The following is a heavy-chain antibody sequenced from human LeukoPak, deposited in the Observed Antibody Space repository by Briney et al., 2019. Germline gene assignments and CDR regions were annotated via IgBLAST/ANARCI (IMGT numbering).Heavy chain of an antibody. CDR2: IYTSGST. CDR3: ARQHGDY. V-gene: IGHV4-61*02. J-gene: IGHJ4*02. Sequence: SETLSLTCTVSGGSISSGSYYWSWIRQPAGKGLEWIGRIYTSGSTNYNPSLKSRVTISVDTSKNQFSLKLSSVTAADTAVYYCARQHGDYWGQGTLVTVSS. CDR1: GGSISSGSYY.